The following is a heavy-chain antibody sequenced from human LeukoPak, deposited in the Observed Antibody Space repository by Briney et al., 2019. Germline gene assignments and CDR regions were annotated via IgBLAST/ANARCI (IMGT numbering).Heavy chain of an antibody. CDR2: ITSGSSFI. J-gene: IGHJ4*02. CDR3: ARGGPAAGRFDY. CDR1: GFTFSSYV. Sequence: PGGSLRLSCAASGFTFSSYVMHWVRQAPGKGLEWVSSITSGSSFIYYADSVKGRFTISRDNAKSSLYLQMNSLRAEDTAVYYCARGGPAAGRFDYWGQGTLVTVSS. V-gene: IGHV3-21*01. D-gene: IGHD6-13*01.